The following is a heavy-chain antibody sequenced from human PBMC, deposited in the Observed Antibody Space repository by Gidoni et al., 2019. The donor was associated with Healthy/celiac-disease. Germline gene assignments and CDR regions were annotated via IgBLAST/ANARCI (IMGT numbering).Heavy chain of an antibody. D-gene: IGHD1-26*01. V-gene: IGHV3-11*01. J-gene: IGHJ3*02. CDR1: GFPFSDYY. Sequence: QVPLVESGGGLVKSGGSVRLSWSASGFPFSDYYMSWIRQAPGKGLEWVSYISSSGSTKYYADSVKGRFTISRDNAKSSLYLQMNSLRAEDTAVYYCARASGSYSGAFDIWGQGTMVTVSS. CDR2: ISSSGSTK. CDR3: ARASGSYSGAFDI.